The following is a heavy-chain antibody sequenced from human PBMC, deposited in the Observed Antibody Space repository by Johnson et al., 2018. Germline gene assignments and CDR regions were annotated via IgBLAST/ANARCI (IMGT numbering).Heavy chain of an antibody. V-gene: IGHV3-20*04. CDR3: ARARGGAGYYNNGMDV. Sequence: QLVESGGDVVRPGGSLRLSCAASGFIFDDYGMSWVRQGPGKGLEWVSGINWNGGSAAYADSVKGRFPISRDNAKTSLYLQMDSLRGEDSALYYCARARGGAGYYNNGMDVWGQGTTVTVSS. CDR1: GFIFDDYG. CDR2: INWNGGSA. J-gene: IGHJ6*02. D-gene: IGHD1-26*01.